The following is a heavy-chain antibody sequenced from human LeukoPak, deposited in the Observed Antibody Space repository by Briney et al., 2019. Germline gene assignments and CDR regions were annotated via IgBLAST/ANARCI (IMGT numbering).Heavy chain of an antibody. CDR2: ISSSGSTI. V-gene: IGHV3-48*03. J-gene: IGHJ6*02. Sequence: GGSLRLSCAASGFTFSSYEMNWARQAPGKGLEWVSYISSSGSTIYYADSVKGRFTISRDNAKNSLYLQMNSLRAEDTAVYYCARCIASASGYYSGPFYYYGMDVWGQGTTVTVSS. CDR1: GFTFSSYE. D-gene: IGHD3-22*01. CDR3: ARCIASASGYYSGPFYYYGMDV.